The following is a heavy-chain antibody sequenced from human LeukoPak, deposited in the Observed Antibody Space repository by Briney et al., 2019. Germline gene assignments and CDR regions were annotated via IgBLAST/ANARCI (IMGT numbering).Heavy chain of an antibody. D-gene: IGHD3-10*01. V-gene: IGHV3-66*02. J-gene: IGHJ4*02. CDR3: ARESGPYGSGRGIFDY. CDR1: GFTVSSNY. CDR2: IYSGGST. Sequence: GGSLRLSCAASGFTVSSNYMSWVRQAPGKGLEWVSVIYSGGSTYYADSVKGRFIISRDNSKSTLYLQMKSLRAEDTAVYYCARESGPYGSGRGIFDYWGQGTLVTVSS.